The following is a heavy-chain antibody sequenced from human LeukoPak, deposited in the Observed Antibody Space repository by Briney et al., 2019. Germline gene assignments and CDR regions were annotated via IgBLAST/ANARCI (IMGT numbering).Heavy chain of an antibody. D-gene: IGHD3-3*01. V-gene: IGHV4-31*03. J-gene: IGHJ4*02. CDR3: ARVGYYDFWSGYYPYYFDY. Sequence: SETLSLTCTVSGGSISSGGYYWSWIRQHPGKGLEWIVYIYYSGSTYYNPSLKSRVTISVDTSKNQFSLKLSSVTAADTAVYYCARVGYYDFWSGYYPYYFDYWGQGTLVTVSS. CDR1: GGSISSGGYY. CDR2: IYYSGST.